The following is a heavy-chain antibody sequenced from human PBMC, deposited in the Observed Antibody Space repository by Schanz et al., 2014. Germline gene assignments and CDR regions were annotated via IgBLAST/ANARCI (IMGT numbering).Heavy chain of an antibody. D-gene: IGHD2-15*01. CDR1: GFAFSSYG. Sequence: EVQLLESGGGLVQPGGSLRLSCLASGFAFSSYGMNWLRQAPGKGLEWVSVIGVDGTTTYYADSVKGRFTISRDNSKNTLYLQMNSLRAEDTAVYYCAKTPREYCNYDNCPNWFDSWVQGTLVTASS. J-gene: IGHJ5*01. CDR3: AKTPREYCNYDNCPNWFDS. CDR2: IGVDGTTT. V-gene: IGHV3-23*01.